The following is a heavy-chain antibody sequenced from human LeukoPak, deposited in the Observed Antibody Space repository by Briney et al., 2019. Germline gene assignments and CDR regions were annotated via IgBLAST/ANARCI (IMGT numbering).Heavy chain of an antibody. CDR1: GFTFSDYY. D-gene: IGHD3-9*01. CDR2: ISSSGSTI. Sequence: GGSLRLSCAASGFTFSDYYMSWIRQAPGKGLEWVSYISSSGSTIYYADSVKGRFTISRDNAKNSLYLQMNSLRAEDTAVYYCARDSGYDILTGYSEYFQHWGQGTLVTVSS. V-gene: IGHV3-11*04. CDR3: ARDSGYDILTGYSEYFQH. J-gene: IGHJ1*01.